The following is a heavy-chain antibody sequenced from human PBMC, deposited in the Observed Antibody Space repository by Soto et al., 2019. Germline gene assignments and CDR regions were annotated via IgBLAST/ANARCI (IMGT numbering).Heavy chain of an antibody. J-gene: IGHJ4*02. V-gene: IGHV3-30*18. CDR3: AKDQDTTVRGPKDY. D-gene: IGHD3-10*01. Sequence: QVQLVESGGGVVQPGRSLRLSCAASGFTFSTYGMHWVRQAPGKGLEWVAVISYDGSNKYYADSVKGRFTISRDNSKNTLYLQMNSLRAEDTALYYCAKDQDTTVRGPKDYWGQGTLVTVSS. CDR1: GFTFSTYG. CDR2: ISYDGSNK.